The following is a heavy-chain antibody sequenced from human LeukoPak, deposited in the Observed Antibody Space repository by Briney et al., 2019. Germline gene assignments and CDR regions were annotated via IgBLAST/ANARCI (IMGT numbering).Heavy chain of an antibody. Sequence: PGGSLRLSCAASGFTVSSNYMSWVRQAPGKGLEWVSLIYTGGTTHYADSVKGRFTISRDNSKNTPYLQMNSLRAEDTAVYYCARSTDYGDYSWFDPWGQGTLVTVSS. J-gene: IGHJ5*02. CDR2: IYTGGTT. D-gene: IGHD4-17*01. V-gene: IGHV3-66*01. CDR3: ARSTDYGDYSWFDP. CDR1: GFTVSSNY.